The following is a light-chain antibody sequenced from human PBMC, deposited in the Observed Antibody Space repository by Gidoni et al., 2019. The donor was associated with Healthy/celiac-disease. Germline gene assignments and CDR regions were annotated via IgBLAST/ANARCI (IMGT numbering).Light chain of an antibody. CDR3: QQYNNWPPWK. J-gene: IGKJ1*01. CDR1: QSVSSN. Sequence: EIMMTQSPATLSVSPGERATLSCRASQSVSSNLAWYQQKPGQAPRLLIYGASTRATGIPARFSGSGSGTELTLTISSLQSEDFAVYYCQQYNNWPPWKCGQGTKVEIK. V-gene: IGKV3-15*01. CDR2: GAS.